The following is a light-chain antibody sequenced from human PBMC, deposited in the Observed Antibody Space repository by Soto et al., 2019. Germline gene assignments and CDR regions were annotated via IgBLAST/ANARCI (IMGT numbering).Light chain of an antibody. V-gene: IGKV1-9*01. J-gene: IGKJ5*01. CDR2: AAS. CDR3: QQLNSLIT. CDR1: RGISNY. Sequence: LPLAHSPTFVSASESFGVPISLRASRGISNYFAWYQQKPGKAPQLLIYAASTLHTGVPSRFSGSGSGTEFTITISILQHEDFATYCCQQLNSLITFGQGTRLDIK.